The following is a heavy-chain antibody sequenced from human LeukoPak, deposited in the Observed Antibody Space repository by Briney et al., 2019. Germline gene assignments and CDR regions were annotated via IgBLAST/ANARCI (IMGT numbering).Heavy chain of an antibody. CDR2: INHSGST. Sequence: SETLSLTCAVYGGSFSGYYWSWIRQPPGKGLEWIGEINHSGSTNYNPSLKSRVTISVDTSKNQFSLKLSSVTAADTAVCYCARGVVWFGELRMLPRGYFDYWGQGTLVTVSS. V-gene: IGHV4-34*01. D-gene: IGHD3-10*01. CDR1: GGSFSGYY. CDR3: ARGVVWFGELRMLPRGYFDY. J-gene: IGHJ4*02.